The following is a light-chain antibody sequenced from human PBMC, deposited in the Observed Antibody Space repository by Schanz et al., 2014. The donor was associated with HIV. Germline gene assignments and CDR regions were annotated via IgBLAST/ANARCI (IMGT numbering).Light chain of an antibody. V-gene: IGKV3D-20*02. CDR2: VAS. CDR3: QLRSGRPPNYT. J-gene: IGKJ2*01. CDR1: QSINNDY. Sequence: IVLTQSPGTLSLSPGEKATLSCKASQSINNDYLARYQQNPGQAPRPLIYVASIRASGVPERFSGSGSGTDFTLTISRPEPEDSAVYYCQLRSGRPPNYTFGQGTKLEIK.